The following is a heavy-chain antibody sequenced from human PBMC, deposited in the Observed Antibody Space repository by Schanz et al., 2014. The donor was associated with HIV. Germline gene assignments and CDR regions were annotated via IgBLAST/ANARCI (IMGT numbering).Heavy chain of an antibody. CDR3: AKDLGSSGWYENYYGMDV. Sequence: QVHLVESGGGVVQPGRSLRLSCAASGFTFSSYGMHWVRQAPGKGLEWVAVISYDGSNKYYADSVKGRFTISRDISKNTLYLQMNSLRAEDTAVYYCAKDLGSSGWYENYYGMDVWGQGTTVTVSS. V-gene: IGHV3-30*18. J-gene: IGHJ6*02. D-gene: IGHD6-19*01. CDR2: ISYDGSNK. CDR1: GFTFSSYG.